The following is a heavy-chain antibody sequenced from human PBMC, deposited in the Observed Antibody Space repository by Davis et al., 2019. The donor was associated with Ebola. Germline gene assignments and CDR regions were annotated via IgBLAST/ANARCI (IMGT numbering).Heavy chain of an antibody. CDR2: IKEDGSDT. J-gene: IGHJ4*02. CDR3: ARDNSRKFDY. V-gene: IGHV3-7*03. Sequence: PGGSLRLSCAASGFTFSAYWLTWVRQAPGKGLEWVANIKEDGSDTNYVDSVKGRFTISKDNARNSLYLQMNSLRAEDTALYYCARDNSRKFDYWGRGTLVTVSS. CDR1: GFTFSAYW. D-gene: IGHD5-18*01.